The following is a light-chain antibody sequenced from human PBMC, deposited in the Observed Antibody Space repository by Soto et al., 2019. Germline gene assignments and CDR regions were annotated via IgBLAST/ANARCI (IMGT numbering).Light chain of an antibody. J-gene: IGKJ5*01. CDR2: GAS. Sequence: EIVLTQSPGTLSLSPGERATLSCRASQSVSSSYLAWYQQKPGQAPRLLIYGASSRATGIPDRFSGSGSGTDFTLTISRLEPEDFAAYYCQQYGSSRTFGQGTRLEN. CDR3: QQYGSSRT. V-gene: IGKV3-20*01. CDR1: QSVSSSY.